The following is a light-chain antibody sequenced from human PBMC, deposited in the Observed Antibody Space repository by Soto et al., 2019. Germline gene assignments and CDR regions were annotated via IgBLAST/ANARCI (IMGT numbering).Light chain of an antibody. J-gene: IGLJ1*01. CDR3: QTWGTGIQV. V-gene: IGLV4-69*01. CDR2: LNSDGSH. CDR1: SGHSSYA. Sequence: QPVLTQSPSASASLGASVKLTCTLSSGHSSYAIAGHQQQPEKGPRYLMKLNSDGSHSKGDGIPDRFSGSSSGAERYLTISSLQAEDEADYFYQTWGTGIQVFGTGTKVTVL.